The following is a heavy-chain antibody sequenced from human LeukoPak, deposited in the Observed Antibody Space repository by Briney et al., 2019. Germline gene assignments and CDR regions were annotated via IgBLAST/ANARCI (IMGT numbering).Heavy chain of an antibody. CDR2: INPNSGGT. Sequence: ASVKVSCKASGYTFTGYYMHWVRQAPGQGLEWMGWINPNSGGTNYAQKFQGRVTMTRDTSISTAYMELSRLRSDDTAVYYCARHPVLLRFGELFSWFDPWGQGTLVTVSS. V-gene: IGHV1-2*02. J-gene: IGHJ5*02. D-gene: IGHD3-10*01. CDR3: ARHPVLLRFGELFSWFDP. CDR1: GYTFTGYY.